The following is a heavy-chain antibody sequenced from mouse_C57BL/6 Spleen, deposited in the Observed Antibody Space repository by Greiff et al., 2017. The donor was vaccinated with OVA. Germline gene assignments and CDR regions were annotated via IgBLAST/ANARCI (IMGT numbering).Heavy chain of an antibody. CDR3: ARGGITTVVADYYAMDY. V-gene: IGHV1-39*01. D-gene: IGHD1-1*01. Sequence: VQLQQSGPELVKPGASVKISCKASGYSFTDYNMNWVKQSNGKSLEWIGVINPNYGTNSYNQKFKGKATLTVDQTSSTAYMQLNSLTSEDSAVYYCARGGITTVVADYYAMDYWGQGTSVTVSS. J-gene: IGHJ4*01. CDR1: GYSFTDYN. CDR2: INPNYGTN.